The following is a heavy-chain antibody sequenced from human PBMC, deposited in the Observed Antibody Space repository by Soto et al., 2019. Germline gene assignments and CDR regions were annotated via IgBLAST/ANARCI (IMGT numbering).Heavy chain of an antibody. D-gene: IGHD6-19*01. J-gene: IGHJ4*02. CDR2: ISGSGGST. Sequence: GGSLRLSCAASGFTFSSYAMSWVRQAPGKGLEWVSAISGSGGSTYYADSVKGRFTISRDNSKNTLYLQMNSLRAEDTAVYYCAKGSTRYSSGWWLFDYWGQGTLVTVSS. CDR1: GFTFSSYA. CDR3: AKGSTRYSSGWWLFDY. V-gene: IGHV3-23*01.